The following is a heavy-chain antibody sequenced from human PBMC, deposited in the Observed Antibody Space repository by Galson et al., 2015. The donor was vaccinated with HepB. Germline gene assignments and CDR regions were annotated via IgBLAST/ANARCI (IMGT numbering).Heavy chain of an antibody. J-gene: IGHJ3*02. CDR2: ISGSGGST. V-gene: IGHV3-23*01. CDR3: AKDRWDDSSGYYPDAFDI. D-gene: IGHD3-22*01. Sequence: SLRLSCAASGFTFSSYAMSWVRQAPGKGLEWVSAISGSGGSTYYADSVKGRFTISRDNSKNTLYLQMNSLRAEDTAVYYCAKDRWDDSSGYYPDAFDIWGQGTMVTVSS. CDR1: GFTFSSYA.